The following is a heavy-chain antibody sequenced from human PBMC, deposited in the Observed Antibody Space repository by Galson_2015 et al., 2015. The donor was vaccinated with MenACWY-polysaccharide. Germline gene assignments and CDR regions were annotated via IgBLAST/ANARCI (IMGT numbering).Heavy chain of an antibody. Sequence: SLRLSCAASGFTFSSYWMTWVRRAPGKGLEWVANIKKDGSEKYYVDSVKGRFTISRDNSKNSLYLQMHSLRAEDTAVYSCARGHYGMDVWGQGTTVTVSS. J-gene: IGHJ6*02. CDR1: GFTFSSYW. V-gene: IGHV3-7*01. CDR2: IKKDGSEK. CDR3: ARGHYGMDV.